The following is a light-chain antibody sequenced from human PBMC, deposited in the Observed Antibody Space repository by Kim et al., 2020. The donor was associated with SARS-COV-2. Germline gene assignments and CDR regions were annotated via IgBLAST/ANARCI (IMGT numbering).Light chain of an antibody. Sequence: AIQITQSPSSLSASVGDRVTITCRASQGIRNDLGWYQQISGQAPKLLIYAASRLHSGVPWRFNGSGSGTDFALTINSLQPEDFATYYSLQDYDYPWTFGQGTKVDIK. V-gene: IGKV1-6*01. J-gene: IGKJ1*01. CDR2: AAS. CDR1: QGIRND. CDR3: LQDYDYPWT.